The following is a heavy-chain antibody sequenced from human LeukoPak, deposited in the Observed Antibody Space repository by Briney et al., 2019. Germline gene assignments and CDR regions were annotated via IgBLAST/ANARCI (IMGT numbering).Heavy chain of an antibody. CDR1: GGTFSSYT. CDR3: ARDLVGSYYDSSGYPGFDY. D-gene: IGHD3-22*01. V-gene: IGHV1-69*04. J-gene: IGHJ4*02. CDR2: LIPTLGLA. Sequence: PSVKVSCKASGGTFSSYTISCVRQPPGQALEWMGSLIPTLGLANYPQKFQGRVTITGDKSTSTAYMELSSLRSEDTAVYYCARDLVGSYYDSSGYPGFDYWGQGTLVTVSS.